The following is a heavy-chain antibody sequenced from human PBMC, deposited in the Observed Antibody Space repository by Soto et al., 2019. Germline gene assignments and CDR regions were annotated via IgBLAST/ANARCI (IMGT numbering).Heavy chain of an antibody. CDR2: INHSGST. Sequence: PSETLSLTCAVYGGSFSGYYWSWIRQPPGKGLEWIGEINHSGSTNYNPSLKSRVTISVDTSKNQLTLKLSSVTAADTAVYYCARARKGPTYYYGSGSYLPTYYYGMDVWGQGTTVTVSS. D-gene: IGHD3-10*01. CDR1: GGSFSGYY. CDR3: ARARKGPTYYYGSGSYLPTYYYGMDV. V-gene: IGHV4-34*01. J-gene: IGHJ6*02.